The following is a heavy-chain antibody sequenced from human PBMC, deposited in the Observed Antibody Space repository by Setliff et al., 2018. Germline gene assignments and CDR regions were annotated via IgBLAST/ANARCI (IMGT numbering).Heavy chain of an antibody. V-gene: IGHV4-61*09. D-gene: IGHD4-17*01. CDR2: IYTSGTT. Sequence: TLSLTCTVSGGSLSSGPYYWTWVRQPAGKGLEWIGHIYTSGTTSYSPSLKSRVTISADTSKNQFSLQLTSVTATDTAVYYCARGRLLYVGDSHYFDNWGQGTLVTVSS. J-gene: IGHJ4*02. CDR1: GGSLSSGPYY. CDR3: ARGRLLYVGDSHYFDN.